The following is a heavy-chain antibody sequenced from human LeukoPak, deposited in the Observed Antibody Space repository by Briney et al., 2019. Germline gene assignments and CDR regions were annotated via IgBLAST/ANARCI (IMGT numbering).Heavy chain of an antibody. CDR1: GFTFSSYE. J-gene: IGHJ6*02. Sequence: PGGSLRLSCAASGFTFSSYEMNWVRQAPGKGLEWVSYISSSGSTIYYADSVKGRFTIYRDNAKNSLYLQMNSMRAEDTAVYYCARQSITMVRGVPYYYGMDVWGQGTTVTVSS. CDR3: ARQSITMVRGVPYYYGMDV. D-gene: IGHD3-10*01. V-gene: IGHV3-48*03. CDR2: ISSSGSTI.